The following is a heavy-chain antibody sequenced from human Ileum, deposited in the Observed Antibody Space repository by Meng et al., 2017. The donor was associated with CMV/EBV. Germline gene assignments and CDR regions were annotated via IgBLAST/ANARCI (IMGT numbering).Heavy chain of an antibody. J-gene: IGHJ4*02. Sequence: RLQASRPGLVKTSETLSSTFYGTVGSTSNYDWSRIRQPAGKGLEWIAHIYTSGTTNYNPSLKSRVTMSVDTSRNQFSLKLTSVTASDTAVYYCARNYGSGNWNFFHYWGQGTLVTVSS. V-gene: IGHV4-4*07. CDR1: VGSTSNYD. CDR3: ARNYGSGNWNFFHY. CDR2: IYTSGTT. D-gene: IGHD3-10*01.